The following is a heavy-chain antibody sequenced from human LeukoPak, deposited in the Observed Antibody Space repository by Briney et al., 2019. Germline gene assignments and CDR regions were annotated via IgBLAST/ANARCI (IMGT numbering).Heavy chain of an antibody. J-gene: IGHJ4*02. CDR2: IYYSGST. CDR3: ARSAGGDGYNFDY. CDR1: GGSISSYY. D-gene: IGHD5-24*01. Sequence: PSETLSLTCTVSGGSISSYYWSWIRQPPGKGLEWIGYIYYSGSTNYNPSLNSRVTISVDTSKNQFSLKLSSVTAADTAVYYCARSAGGDGYNFDYWGQGTLVTVSS. V-gene: IGHV4-59*01.